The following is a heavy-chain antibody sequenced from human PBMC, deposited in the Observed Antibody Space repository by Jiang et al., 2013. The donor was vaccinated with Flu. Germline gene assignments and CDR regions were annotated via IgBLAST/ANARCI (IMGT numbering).Heavy chain of an antibody. J-gene: IGHJ2*01. D-gene: IGHD3-16*01. V-gene: IGHV4-34*01. CDR3: ARGIGFYDYVWGSSTTPRYFDL. CDR1: GGSFSGYY. CDR2: INHSGST. Sequence: ALLKPSETLSLTCAVYGGSFSGYYWSWIRQPPGKGLEWIGEINHSGSTNYNPSLKSRVTISVDTSKNQFSLKLSSVTAADTAVYYCARGIGFYDYVWGSSTTPRYFDLWGRGTLVTVSS.